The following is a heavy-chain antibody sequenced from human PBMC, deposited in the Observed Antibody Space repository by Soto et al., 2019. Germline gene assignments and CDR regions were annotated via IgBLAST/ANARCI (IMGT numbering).Heavy chain of an antibody. CDR2: IYYSGST. D-gene: IGHD2-21*02. CDR1: GGSISSGGYY. J-gene: IGHJ6*03. Sequence: QVQLQESGPGLVKPSQTLSLTCTVSGGSISSGGYYWSWIRQHPGKGLAWFGYIYYSGSTYYNPSLKSRVTISVDTSKNQFSLKLSSVTAADTAVYYCARGGGDDNYYYYMDVWGKGTTVTVSS. CDR3: ARGGGDDNYYYYMDV. V-gene: IGHV4-31*03.